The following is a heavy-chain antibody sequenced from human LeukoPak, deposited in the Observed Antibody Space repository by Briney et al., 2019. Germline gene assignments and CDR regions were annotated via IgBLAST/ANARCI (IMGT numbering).Heavy chain of an antibody. V-gene: IGHV3-53*01. Sequence: GGSLRLSCAASGFTVSSNYMSWVRQAPGKGLEWVSVIYGGGSTFYADSVKGRFTISRDNSNNTVYLQMNSLRAEDTAVYYCARAAAFDYWGQGALVTVSS. J-gene: IGHJ4*02. D-gene: IGHD6-25*01. CDR3: ARAAAFDY. CDR2: IYGGGST. CDR1: GFTVSSNY.